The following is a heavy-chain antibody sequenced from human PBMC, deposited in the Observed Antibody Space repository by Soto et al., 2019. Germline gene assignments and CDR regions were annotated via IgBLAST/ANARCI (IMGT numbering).Heavy chain of an antibody. V-gene: IGHV3-33*01. CDR3: AREDYCSSTSCRHEDYYYGMDV. J-gene: IGHJ6*02. Sequence: GGSLRLSCAASGFTFSSYCMHWVRQAPGKGLEWVAVIWYDGSNKYYADSVKGRFTISRDNSKNTLYLQMNSLRAEDTAVYYCAREDYCSSTSCRHEDYYYGMDVWGQGTTVTVSS. CDR2: IWYDGSNK. CDR1: GFTFSSYC. D-gene: IGHD2-2*01.